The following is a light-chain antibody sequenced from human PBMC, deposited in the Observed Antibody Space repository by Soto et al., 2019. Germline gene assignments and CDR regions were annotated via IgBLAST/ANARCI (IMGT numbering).Light chain of an antibody. CDR1: SSEVGAYNY. Sequence: QSVLTQPASVSGSPGQSITISCTGTSSEVGAYNYVCWYQQYPGKAPKLMIYDVSTRSSGVSNRFSGSKSGNTASLTFSGLQAEDEADYYCSSYTRSPSYVFGPGTKVTV. CDR3: SSYTRSPSYV. V-gene: IGLV2-14*03. J-gene: IGLJ1*01. CDR2: DVS.